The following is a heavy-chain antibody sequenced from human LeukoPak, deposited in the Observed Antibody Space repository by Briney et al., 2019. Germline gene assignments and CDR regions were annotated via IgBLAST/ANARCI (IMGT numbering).Heavy chain of an antibody. CDR3: ARDSHIVVVPAAVQGWFDP. CDR2: IRYDGSDK. V-gene: IGHV3-30*02. D-gene: IGHD2-2*01. J-gene: IGHJ5*02. Sequence: PGGSLRLSCAASSFTFSAYGMHWVRQAPGKGLEWVAFIRYDGSDKYYADSVKGRFTISRDNAKNSLYLQMNSLRAEDTAVYYCARDSHIVVVPAAVQGWFDPWGQGTLVTVSS. CDR1: SFTFSAYG.